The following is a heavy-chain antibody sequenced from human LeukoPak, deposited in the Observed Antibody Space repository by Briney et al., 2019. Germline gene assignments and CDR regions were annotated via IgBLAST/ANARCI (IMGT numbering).Heavy chain of an antibody. V-gene: IGHV1-8*01. CDR3: ARNELKGAPGGGNWFDP. CDR1: GYTFTSYD. D-gene: IGHD3-16*01. J-gene: IGHJ5*02. Sequence: EASVKASCKASGYTFTSYDINWVRQATGQGLEWMGWMNPNSGNTGYAQKFQGRVTMTRNTSISTAYMELSSLRSEDTAVYYCARNELKGAPGGGNWFDPWGQGTLVTVSS. CDR2: MNPNSGNT.